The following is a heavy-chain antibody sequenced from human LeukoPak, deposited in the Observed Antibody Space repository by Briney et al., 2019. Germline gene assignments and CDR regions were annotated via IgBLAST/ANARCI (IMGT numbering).Heavy chain of an antibody. V-gene: IGHV4-4*07. CDR1: GGSINNYY. D-gene: IGHD2-15*01. J-gene: IGHJ3*02. CDR3: ARGRYCSADICSGGDAFDI. CDR2: IYTRGST. Sequence: PSETLSLTCTVSGGSINNYYWSWIRQPAGKGLEWIGRIYTRGSTNYNPSLKSRVTMSVDTSKNQFSLKLGSVTAADTVVYYCARGRYCSADICSGGDAFDIWGQGTMVSVSS.